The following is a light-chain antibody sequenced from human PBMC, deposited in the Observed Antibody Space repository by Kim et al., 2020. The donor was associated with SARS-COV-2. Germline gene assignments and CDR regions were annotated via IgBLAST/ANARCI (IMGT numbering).Light chain of an antibody. CDR2: SNN. J-gene: IGLJ1*01. CDR1: SSNIGSNT. Sequence: GQRVTISGSGSSSNIGSNTVNWYQQLPGTAPKLLIYSNNQRPSGVPDRISGSKSGTSASLAISGLQSEDEADYYCATWDDSLNGRVFGTGTKVTVL. V-gene: IGLV1-44*01. CDR3: ATWDDSLNGRV.